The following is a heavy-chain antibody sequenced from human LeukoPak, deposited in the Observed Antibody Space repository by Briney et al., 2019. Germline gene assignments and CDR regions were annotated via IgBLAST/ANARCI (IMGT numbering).Heavy chain of an antibody. CDR1: GFTFSSYA. V-gene: IGHV3-23*01. D-gene: IGHD2-2*02. J-gene: IGHJ4*02. CDR2: ISVSGGST. CDR3: AKDRVGYCSSTSCYKEGY. Sequence: GGSLTLSCAASGFTFSSYAMSWLRQAPGKELEGVSAISVSGGSTYYADSVKGRFTISRDNSKNTLYLQMNSMRAEDTAVYYCAKDRVGYCSSTSCYKEGYWGQGTLVTVSS.